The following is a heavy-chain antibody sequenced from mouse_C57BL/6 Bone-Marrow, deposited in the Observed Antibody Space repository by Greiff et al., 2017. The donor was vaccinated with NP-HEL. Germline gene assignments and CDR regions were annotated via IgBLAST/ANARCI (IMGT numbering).Heavy chain of an antibody. J-gene: IGHJ3*01. CDR2: ISNGGGST. D-gene: IGHD1-1*01. V-gene: IGHV5-12*01. CDR1: GFTFSDYY. CDR3: ARPLIYYYGSAFAY. Sequence: EVKLVESGGGLVQPGGSLKLSCAASGFTFSDYYMYWVRQTPEKRLEWVAYISNGGGSTYYPDTVKGRFTISSDNSKNTLYLQRSRLKSEDTAMYYCARPLIYYYGSAFAYWGQGTLVTVSA.